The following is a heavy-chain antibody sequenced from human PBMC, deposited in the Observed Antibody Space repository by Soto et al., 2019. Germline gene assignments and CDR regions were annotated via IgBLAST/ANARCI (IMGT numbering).Heavy chain of an antibody. V-gene: IGHV3-30*03. Sequence: QVLWVESGGGVVQPGESLRLSCAASGFDFSSFAMQWVRQAPGKGLEWVTTISYDGSNEYYGDSVKGRFTISRDNSTNTLHLQMTSLRIDDTGIYYCASVLDYWGQGTLVTVSS. CDR1: GFDFSSFA. J-gene: IGHJ4*02. CDR2: ISYDGSNE. CDR3: ASVLDY.